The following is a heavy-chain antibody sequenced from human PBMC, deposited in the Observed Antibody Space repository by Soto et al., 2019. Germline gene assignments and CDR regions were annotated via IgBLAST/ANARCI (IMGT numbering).Heavy chain of an antibody. D-gene: IGHD2-2*01. J-gene: IGHJ5*02. CDR2: IIPILGIA. CDR1: GGTFSSYT. V-gene: IGHV1-69*08. Sequence: QVQLVQSGAEVKKPGSSVKVFCKASGGTFSSYTISWVRQAPGQGLDWMGRIIPILGIANYAQKFQGRVTITADKSTSTAYMELSSLRSEDTAVYYCARDQKASNIVVVPAAGNWFDPWGQGTLVTVSS. CDR3: ARDQKASNIVVVPAAGNWFDP.